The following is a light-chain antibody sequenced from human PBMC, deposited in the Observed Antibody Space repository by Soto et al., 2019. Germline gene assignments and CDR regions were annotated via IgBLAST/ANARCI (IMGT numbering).Light chain of an antibody. CDR1: HDISNY. J-gene: IGKJ1*01. CDR2: DAS. CDR3: QQTYKTPLT. Sequence: DIQMTQSPSSLSASVGDRVTITCQASHDISNYLNWYQQRPGKAPTLLIYDASNLQTGVPSRFSGSGSGTDFTLTISVLQPEDSATYYCQQTYKTPLTFGQGTKVDIK. V-gene: IGKV1-39*01.